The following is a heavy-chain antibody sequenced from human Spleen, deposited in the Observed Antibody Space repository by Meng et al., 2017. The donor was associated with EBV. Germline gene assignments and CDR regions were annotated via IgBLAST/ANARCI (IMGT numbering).Heavy chain of an antibody. CDR2: INQSVSI. D-gene: IGHD1-26*01. Sequence: QVHLQQLGAGLVKPSETWSLTCAVSGGVFCSYYWSWVRQPPGKGLEWIGEINQSVSIYYNPSLMGRVTISGDTSRNQFSLKLISVTAADTAVYYCARGPYYEWGQGTLVTVSS. V-gene: IGHV4-34*01. CDR1: GGVFCSYY. J-gene: IGHJ4*02. CDR3: ARGPYYE.